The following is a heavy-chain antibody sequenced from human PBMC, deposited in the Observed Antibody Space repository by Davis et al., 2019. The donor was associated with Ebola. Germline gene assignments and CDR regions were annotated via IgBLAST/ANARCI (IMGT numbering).Heavy chain of an antibody. Sequence: GESLNISCAASGFTFSNYGMNWVRQAPGKGLEWVSGIRDSGGSTHYADSVKGRFTISRDNSKNTLYLQMNSLRAEDTAVYYCAKGGGTSSSDFRRTWGQGTLVTVSS. D-gene: IGHD6-6*01. V-gene: IGHV3-23*01. CDR2: IRDSGGST. CDR3: AKGGGTSSSDFRRT. J-gene: IGHJ5*02. CDR1: GFTFSNYG.